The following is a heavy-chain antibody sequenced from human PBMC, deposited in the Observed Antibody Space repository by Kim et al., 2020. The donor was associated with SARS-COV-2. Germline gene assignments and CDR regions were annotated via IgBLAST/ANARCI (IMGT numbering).Heavy chain of an antibody. V-gene: IGHV1-69*13. CDR1: GGTFSSYA. J-gene: IGHJ4*02. D-gene: IGHD4-17*01. CDR3: ARGVMTTVTRPHYFDY. CDR2: IIPIFGTA. Sequence: SVKVSCKASGGTFSSYAISWVRQAPGQGLEWMGGIIPIFGTANYAQKFQGRVTITADESTSTAYMELSSLRSEDTAVYYCARGVMTTVTRPHYFDYWGQGTLVTVSS.